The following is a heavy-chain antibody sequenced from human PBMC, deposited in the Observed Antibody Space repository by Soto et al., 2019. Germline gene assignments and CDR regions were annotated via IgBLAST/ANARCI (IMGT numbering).Heavy chain of an antibody. J-gene: IGHJ4*02. Sequence: SVEVSCKESGYTFTGYYRRWVRQAHGQGLEWMGWINPNSGGTNYAQKFQGWVTMTRDTSISTAYMELSRLRSDDTAVYYCARTKYYYDSSGSLDYWGQGTLVTGSS. V-gene: IGHV1-2*04. CDR1: GYTFTGYY. CDR2: INPNSGGT. CDR3: ARTKYYYDSSGSLDY. D-gene: IGHD3-22*01.